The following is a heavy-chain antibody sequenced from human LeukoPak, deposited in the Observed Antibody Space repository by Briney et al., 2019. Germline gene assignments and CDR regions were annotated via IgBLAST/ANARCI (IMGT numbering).Heavy chain of an antibody. CDR1: GFTFSNAW. D-gene: IGHD2-15*01. CDR3: AREYCSGGSCYSSLDAFDI. V-gene: IGHV3-48*01. CDR2: ISSSSSTI. J-gene: IGHJ3*02. Sequence: GGSLRLSCAASGFTFSNAWMNWVRQAPGKGLEWVSYISSSSSTIYYADSVKGRFTISRDNAKNSLYLQMNSLRAEDTAVYYCAREYCSGGSCYSSLDAFDIWGQGTMVTVSS.